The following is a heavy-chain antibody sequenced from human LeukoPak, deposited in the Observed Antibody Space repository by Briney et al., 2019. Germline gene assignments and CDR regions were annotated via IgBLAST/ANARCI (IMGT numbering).Heavy chain of an antibody. CDR1: GYTFTAYD. D-gene: IGHD2-15*01. Sequence: ASVKVSCKASGYTFTAYDINWVRQATGQGLEWMGRMNPNSGNTGYAQKFQGSVTITRNTSISTAYMDLSNLRPEDTAVYYCARGKAGDSGGHRAFDIWGQGTMVTVSS. CDR2: MNPNSGNT. J-gene: IGHJ3*02. V-gene: IGHV1-8*01. CDR3: ARGKAGDSGGHRAFDI.